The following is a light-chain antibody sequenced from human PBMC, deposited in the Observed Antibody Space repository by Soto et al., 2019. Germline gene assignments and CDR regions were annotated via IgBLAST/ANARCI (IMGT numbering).Light chain of an antibody. CDR1: QSVSSS. J-gene: IGKJ1*01. V-gene: IGKV3-15*01. CDR3: QQYRT. Sequence: EIVMTQAPATLSVSPGERATLSCRASQSVSSSLAWYQQRPGQAPRVVIYGASTRATGIPARFSGSGSGTDFTLTISSLQSEDFEVYYCQQYRTFGQGTKVKTK. CDR2: GAS.